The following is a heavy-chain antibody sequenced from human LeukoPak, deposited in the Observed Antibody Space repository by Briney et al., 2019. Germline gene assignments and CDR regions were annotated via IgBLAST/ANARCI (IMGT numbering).Heavy chain of an antibody. J-gene: IGHJ4*02. V-gene: IGHV4-39*07. CDR1: GGSISSNSYY. Sequence: SETLSLTCTVSGGSISSNSYYWGWIRQPPGKGLEWIGSIYYSGSTYYNPSLKSRVTISVDTSKNQLSLKLSSVTAAHTAVYYCARIAVVLRFLEWLPYYFDYWGQGTLVSVSS. CDR2: IYYSGST. D-gene: IGHD3-3*01. CDR3: ARIAVVLRFLEWLPYYFDY.